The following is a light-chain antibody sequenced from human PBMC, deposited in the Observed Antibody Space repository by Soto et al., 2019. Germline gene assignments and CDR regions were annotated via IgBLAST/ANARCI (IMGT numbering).Light chain of an antibody. Sequence: ETVMTQSPATLSVSPGERATLSCRVSHSVGSTLAWYQQKPGQGPRLLMYDTSTRATGIPARFSGSGSGTEFTLTISSLQSEDFAVYYCQQRSNWPPTFGQGTKVDI. CDR2: DTS. CDR3: QQRSNWPPT. V-gene: IGKV3-15*01. J-gene: IGKJ1*01. CDR1: HSVGST.